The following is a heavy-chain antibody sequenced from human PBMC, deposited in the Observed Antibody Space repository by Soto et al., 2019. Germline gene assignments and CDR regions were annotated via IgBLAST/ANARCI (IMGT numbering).Heavy chain of an antibody. CDR1: GYTLTELS. CDR2: FDPEDGET. D-gene: IGHD6-13*01. Sequence: ASVKVSCKVSGYTLTELSMHWVRQAPGKGLEWMGGFDPEDGETIYAQKFQCRVTMTEDTSTDTAYMELSSLRSEDTAVYYCATEIGAAGTRYNFDYWGQGTLVTVSS. J-gene: IGHJ4*02. CDR3: ATEIGAAGTRYNFDY. V-gene: IGHV1-24*01.